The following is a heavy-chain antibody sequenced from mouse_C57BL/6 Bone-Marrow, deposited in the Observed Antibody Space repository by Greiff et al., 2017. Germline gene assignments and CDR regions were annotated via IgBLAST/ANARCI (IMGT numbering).Heavy chain of an antibody. D-gene: IGHD2-3*01. J-gene: IGHJ2*01. CDR3: ARQGYDYLDY. CDR2: ISSGGSYT. V-gene: IGHV5-6*01. CDR1: GFTFSSYG. Sequence: EVHLVESGGDLVKPGGSLKLSCAASGFTFSSYGMSWVRQTPDKRLEWVATISSGGSYTYYPDSVKGRFTISRDNAKNTLYLQRSSRKSEDTAMYYCARQGYDYLDYWGQGTTLTVSS.